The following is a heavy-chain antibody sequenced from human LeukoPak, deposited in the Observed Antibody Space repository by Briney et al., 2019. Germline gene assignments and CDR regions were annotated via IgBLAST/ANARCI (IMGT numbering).Heavy chain of an antibody. D-gene: IGHD4-17*01. Sequence: GGSLRLSCAASRFTFSSSAMSWVRQAPGKGLEWVSTISDSGGNTFYADSVKGRFTISRDNSKNTLYLQMNSLRAEDTAVYYCAKDGGTTVRTVDYWGQGTLVTVSS. CDR1: RFTFSSSA. V-gene: IGHV3-23*01. CDR3: AKDGGTTVRTVDY. J-gene: IGHJ4*02. CDR2: ISDSGGNT.